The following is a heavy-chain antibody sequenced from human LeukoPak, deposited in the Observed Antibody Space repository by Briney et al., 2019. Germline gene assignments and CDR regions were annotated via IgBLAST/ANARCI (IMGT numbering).Heavy chain of an antibody. CDR1: GFTFTSYA. V-gene: IGHV3-23*01. CDR2: ISGSGGST. Sequence: GGSLRLSCAASGFTFTSYAMSWVRQAPGKGLEWVSVISGSGGSTYYADSVKGRFTISRDNSKNTLYLQMNSLRAEDTAVYYCAKDRDVDTSLGRFDAFDTWGQGTMVTVSS. CDR3: AKDRDVDTSLGRFDAFDT. J-gene: IGHJ3*02. D-gene: IGHD5-18*01.